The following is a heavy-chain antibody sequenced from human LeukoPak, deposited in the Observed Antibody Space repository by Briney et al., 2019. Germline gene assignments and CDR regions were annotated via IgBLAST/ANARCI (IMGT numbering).Heavy chain of an antibody. V-gene: IGHV1-18*01. J-gene: IGHJ5*02. CDR3: ARDPTARDYDSSGYYSNWLDP. Sequence: TSVKVSCTASGYTFTIYGVSWVRQAPAQGLEWMGWISAYNGNTNYAQKLHGRVTMTTDTSTSTAYIELRSLRSDDTAVYYCARDPTARDYDSSGYYSNWLDPSAQGTLVTVSS. CDR2: ISAYNGNT. CDR1: GYTFTIYG. D-gene: IGHD3-22*01.